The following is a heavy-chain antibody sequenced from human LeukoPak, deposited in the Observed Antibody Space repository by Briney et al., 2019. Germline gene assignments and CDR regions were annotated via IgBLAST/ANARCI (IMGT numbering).Heavy chain of an antibody. CDR1: GFTFSSYS. J-gene: IGHJ4*02. Sequence: GGSLRLSCAASGFTFSSYSMNWVRQAPGKGLEWVSYISSSGSNIYYADSVKGRFTISRDNAKNSLYLQMNSLRAEDTAVYYCARHTDYYGSGSYDYWGQGTLVTVSS. CDR3: ARHTDYYGSGSYDY. V-gene: IGHV3-48*04. D-gene: IGHD3-10*01. CDR2: ISSSGSNI.